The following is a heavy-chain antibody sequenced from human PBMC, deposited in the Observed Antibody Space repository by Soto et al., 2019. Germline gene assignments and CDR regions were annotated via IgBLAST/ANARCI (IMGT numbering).Heavy chain of an antibody. V-gene: IGHV3-74*01. Sequence: EVPLVESGGGLVQPGGSLRLSCAASGFTFSSYWMHWVRQAPGKGLEWVSRINTDGSNTVYADSVKGRFTISRDNAKNTLYVQMTSLRAEDTAVYYCTRGLENYSYFDYWGQGILVTVSS. CDR2: INTDGSNT. CDR1: GFTFSSYW. J-gene: IGHJ4*02. D-gene: IGHD1-7*01. CDR3: TRGLENYSYFDY.